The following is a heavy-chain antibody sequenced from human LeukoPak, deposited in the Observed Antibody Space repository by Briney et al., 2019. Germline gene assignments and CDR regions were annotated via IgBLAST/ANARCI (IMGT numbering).Heavy chain of an antibody. V-gene: IGHV2-70*16. CDR2: IDWDDEK. D-gene: IGHD3-3*01. CDR1: GGSISNYY. Sequence: TLSLTCTVSGGSISNYYWSWIRQPPGKALEWLARIDWDDEKLYSRSLKTRLTISKDTSKNQVVLTMTNMDPADTATYFCARGRLNFDFWSGYAYWGQGILVTVSS. J-gene: IGHJ4*02. CDR3: ARGRLNFDFWSGYAY.